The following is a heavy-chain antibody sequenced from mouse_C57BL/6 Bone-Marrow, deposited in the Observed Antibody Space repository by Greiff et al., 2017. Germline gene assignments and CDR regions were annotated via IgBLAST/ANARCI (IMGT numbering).Heavy chain of an antibody. D-gene: IGHD1-1*01. CDR3: TTSYYYGSSYDFDY. CDR1: GFNIKDYY. V-gene: IGHV14-1*01. CDR2: IDPEDGDT. Sequence: VQLKQSGAELVRPGASVKLSCTASGFNIKDYYMHWVKQRPEQGLEWIGRIDPEDGDTEYAPKFQGKATMTADTSSNTAYLQLSSLTSEDTAVYYCTTSYYYGSSYDFDYWGQGNTLTVSS. J-gene: IGHJ2*01.